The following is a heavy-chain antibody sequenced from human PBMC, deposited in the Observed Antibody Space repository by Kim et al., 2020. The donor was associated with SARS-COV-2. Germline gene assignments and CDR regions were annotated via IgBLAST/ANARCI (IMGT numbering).Heavy chain of an antibody. Sequence: GGSLRLSCAGSGFTFSDHYMDWVRQAPGKGLEWVGRIRNKANSYTTEYAASVKGRFTISRDDSKNSLYLQMNSLKTEDMAVYFCARARRVVGYYFDYWGQGTLV. CDR1: GFTFSDHY. CDR3: ARARRVVGYYFDY. CDR2: IRNKANSYTT. D-gene: IGHD2-2*01. J-gene: IGHJ4*02. V-gene: IGHV3-72*01.